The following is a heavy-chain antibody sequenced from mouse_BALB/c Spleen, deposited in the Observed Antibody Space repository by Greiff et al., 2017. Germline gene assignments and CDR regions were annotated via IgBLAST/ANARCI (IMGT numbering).Heavy chain of an antibody. CDR1: GYTFTSYW. Sequence: VKLLESGAELAKPGASVKMSCKASGYTFTSYWMHWVKQRPGQGLEWIGYINPSTGYTEYNQKFKDEATLTADKSSSTAYMQLSSLTSEDSAVYYCARAGAWFAYWGQGTLVTVSA. V-gene: IGHV1-7*01. CDR3: ARAGAWFAY. J-gene: IGHJ3*01. CDR2: INPSTGYT.